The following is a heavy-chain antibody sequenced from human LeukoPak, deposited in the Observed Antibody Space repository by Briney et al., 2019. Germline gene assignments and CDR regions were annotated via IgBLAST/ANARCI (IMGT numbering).Heavy chain of an antibody. CDR3: ARGPAGYN. D-gene: IGHD1-1*01. CDR1: GFTVSSNH. V-gene: IGHV3-53*01. J-gene: IGHJ4*02. CDR2: IYSGGST. Sequence: GGSLRLSCAASGFTVSSNHMSWVRQAPGKVLEWVSVIYSGGSTDYADSVKGRFTISRDNSKNTLYLQMNSLRAEDTAVYHCARGPAGYNWGQGTLVTVSS.